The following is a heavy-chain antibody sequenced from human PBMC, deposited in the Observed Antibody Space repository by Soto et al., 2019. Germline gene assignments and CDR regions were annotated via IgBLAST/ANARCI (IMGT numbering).Heavy chain of an antibody. V-gene: IGHV3-48*02. Sequence: QLVASGGDLVQPGGSLRLSCEASGFSMSGYSMCWVRQSAGKGLEWLAYITVVTGNTRYADSVKGRFTISADRGRNSVFLQLYSLRDEATAVYYCVRDRDLGGDMAHGDFWGQGTLVTVSS. D-gene: IGHD2-21*01. CDR1: GFSMSGYS. J-gene: IGHJ4*01. CDR2: ITVVTGNT. CDR3: VRDRDLGGDMAHGDF.